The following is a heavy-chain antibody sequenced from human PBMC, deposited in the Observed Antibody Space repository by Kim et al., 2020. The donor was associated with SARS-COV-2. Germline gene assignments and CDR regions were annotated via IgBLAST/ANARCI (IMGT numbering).Heavy chain of an antibody. J-gene: IGHJ4*02. Sequence: KVRFTISRDNSKNTLYLQMNSLRAEDTAVYYCARDIRPHYYGSGSHPVDYWGQGTLVTVSS. V-gene: IGHV3-30*07. CDR3: ARDIRPHYYGSGSHPVDY. D-gene: IGHD3-10*01.